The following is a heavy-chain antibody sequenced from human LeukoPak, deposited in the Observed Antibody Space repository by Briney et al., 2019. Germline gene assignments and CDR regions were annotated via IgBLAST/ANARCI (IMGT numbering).Heavy chain of an antibody. Sequence: ASVKVSCKSSGYTFTSYYMHWVRQAPGQGLEWMGIINPSGGSTSYAQKFQGRVTMTRDTSTSTVYMELSSLRSEDTAVYYCARARGVTTVYYYYMDVWGKGTTVTVSS. CDR2: INPSGGST. D-gene: IGHD4-11*01. CDR3: ARARGVTTVYYYYMDV. CDR1: GYTFTSYY. J-gene: IGHJ6*03. V-gene: IGHV1-46*01.